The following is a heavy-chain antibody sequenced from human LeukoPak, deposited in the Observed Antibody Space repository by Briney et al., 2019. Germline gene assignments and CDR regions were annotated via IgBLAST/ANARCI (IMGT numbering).Heavy chain of an antibody. V-gene: IGHV1-69*04. CDR1: GGTFSSYA. CDR3: AREREEQWLVPLDY. Sequence: SVKVSCKASGGTFSSYAISWVRQAPGQGLEWMGRIIPILGIANYAQKFQGRVTITADKSTSTAYMELSSLRSEDTAVYYCAREREEQWLVPLDYWGQGTLVTVSS. CDR2: IIPILGIA. D-gene: IGHD6-19*01. J-gene: IGHJ4*02.